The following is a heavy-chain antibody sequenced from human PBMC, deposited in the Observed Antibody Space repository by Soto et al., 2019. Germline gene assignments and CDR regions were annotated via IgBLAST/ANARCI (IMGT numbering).Heavy chain of an antibody. J-gene: IGHJ6*02. CDR3: ARDRGGTYYYGMDV. V-gene: IGHV3-11*06. CDR1: GFTFSDYY. CDR2: ISSSSSYT. D-gene: IGHD3-10*01. Sequence: GGALRLSCAASGFTFSDYYMSWIRQAPGKGLEWVSYISSSSSYTNYADSVKGRFTISRDNAKNSLYLQMNSLRAEDTAVYYCARDRGGTYYYGMDVWGQGTTVTVSS.